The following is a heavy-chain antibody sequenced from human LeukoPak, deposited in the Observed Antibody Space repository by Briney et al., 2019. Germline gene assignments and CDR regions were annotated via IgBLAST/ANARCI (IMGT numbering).Heavy chain of an antibody. CDR1: GFTFSSYE. Sequence: PGGSLRLSCAASGFTFSSYEMNWVRQAPGKGLEWVSYISSSGSTIYYADSVKGRFTISRDNAKNSLYLQMNSLRAEDTAVYYCARREISSGWYVGAFDIWGQGTVVTVSS. D-gene: IGHD6-19*01. J-gene: IGHJ3*02. V-gene: IGHV3-48*03. CDR2: ISSSGSTI. CDR3: ARREISSGWYVGAFDI.